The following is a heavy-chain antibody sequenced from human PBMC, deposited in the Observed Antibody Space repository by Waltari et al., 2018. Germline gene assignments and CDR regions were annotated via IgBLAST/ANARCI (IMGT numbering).Heavy chain of an antibody. CDR1: GFTFSYHY. J-gene: IGHJ4*02. CDR2: ISQPSGSDT. CDR3: VRQSITAAGFFDY. D-gene: IGHD6-13*01. V-gene: IGHV3-48*03. Sequence: EVQLVESGGGLGQPGGSLRLSCVASGFTFSYHYMDWVRQATGKGLEWVSSISQPSGSDTYYLDPVKGRFTISRDNAKNTLYLQMNSLRAEDTAVYYCVRQSITAAGFFDYWGQGVLVTVSS.